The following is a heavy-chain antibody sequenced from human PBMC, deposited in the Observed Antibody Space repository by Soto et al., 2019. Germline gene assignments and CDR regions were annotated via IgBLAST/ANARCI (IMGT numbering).Heavy chain of an antibody. CDR2: ISSSSSYT. V-gene: IGHV3-11*05. J-gene: IGHJ4*02. CDR3: AKDLLIGSSGYYYFDY. D-gene: IGHD3-22*01. CDR1: GFTFSDYY. Sequence: GGSLRLSCAASGFTFSDYYMSWIRQAPGKGLEWVSYISSSSSYTNYADSVKGRFTISRDNSKNTLYLQMNSLKAEDTAVYYCAKDLLIGSSGYYYFDYWGQGTLVTVSS.